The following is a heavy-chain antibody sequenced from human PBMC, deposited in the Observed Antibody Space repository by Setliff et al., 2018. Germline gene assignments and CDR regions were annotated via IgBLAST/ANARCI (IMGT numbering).Heavy chain of an antibody. CDR1: GYSFTSYD. CDR2: VSPIDDGKP. Sequence: ASVKVSCKASGYSFTSYDINWVRLAAGQGLEWMGWVSPIDDGKPGYAQKFQGRVTITWVTSISTAYMELSSLRSDDTAVYYCARDPLYRENLSRVFDFWGQGTMVTVSS. V-gene: IGHV1-8*01. D-gene: IGHD3-16*02. J-gene: IGHJ3*01. CDR3: ARDPLYRENLSRVFDF.